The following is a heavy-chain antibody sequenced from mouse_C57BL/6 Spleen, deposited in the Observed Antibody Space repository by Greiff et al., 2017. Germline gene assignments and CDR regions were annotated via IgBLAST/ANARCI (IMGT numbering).Heavy chain of an antibody. J-gene: IGHJ3*01. Sequence: VQLQQSGAELVRPGASVTLSCKASGYTFTDYEMHWVKQTPVHGLEWIGAIDPETGGTAYNQKFNGKDILTADKSSSTAYMELRSLTSKDSAVYYCTNCLYYVYGPFAYWGQGTLVTVSA. CDR3: TNCLYYVYGPFAY. CDR2: IDPETGGT. D-gene: IGHD2-2*01. V-gene: IGHV1-15*01. CDR1: GYTFTDYE.